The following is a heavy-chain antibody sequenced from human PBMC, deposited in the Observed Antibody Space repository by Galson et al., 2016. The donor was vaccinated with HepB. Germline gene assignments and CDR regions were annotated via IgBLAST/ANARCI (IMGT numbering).Heavy chain of an antibody. Sequence: SVKVSCKASGYTFGNYDVSWVRQAPGQGLEWMGRVSGYNGNTDYGQKVQGRVTMSIETSTNTAYMDLRSLGFDDTAVYFCASTDAGSDASEVWGRGTLVTVSS. CDR3: ASTDAGSDASEV. CDR2: VSGYNGNT. J-gene: IGHJ3*01. V-gene: IGHV1-18*01. D-gene: IGHD3-10*01. CDR1: GYTFGNYD.